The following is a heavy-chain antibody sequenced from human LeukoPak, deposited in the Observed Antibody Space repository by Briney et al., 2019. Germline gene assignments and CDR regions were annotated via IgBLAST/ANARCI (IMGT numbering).Heavy chain of an antibody. CDR3: ARGPYYYGSGSIGSANWFDP. J-gene: IGHJ5*02. Sequence: ASVKVSCKASGYTFTGYYMHWVRQAPGQGLEWMGWINPNSGGTNYAQKFQGRVTMTRDTPISTAYMELSRLRSDDTAVYYCARGPYYYGSGSIGSANWFDPWGQGTLVTVSS. CDR1: GYTFTGYY. CDR2: INPNSGGT. D-gene: IGHD3-10*01. V-gene: IGHV1-2*02.